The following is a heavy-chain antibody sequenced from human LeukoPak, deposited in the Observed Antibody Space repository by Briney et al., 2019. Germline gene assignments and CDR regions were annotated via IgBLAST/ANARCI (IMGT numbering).Heavy chain of an antibody. CDR2: ISDDGSSA. D-gene: IGHD6-13*01. V-gene: IGHV3-74*01. Sequence: GGSLRLSCTASGFTFRSYWMHWVRQIPGKGLMWVSRISDDGSSASYADSVKGRFTISRDNAKNTVYLQMNSLRAEDTAVYYCAKGGSSSPRSTFDYWGQGTLLTVSS. CDR3: AKGGSSSPRSTFDY. CDR1: GFTFRSYW. J-gene: IGHJ4*02.